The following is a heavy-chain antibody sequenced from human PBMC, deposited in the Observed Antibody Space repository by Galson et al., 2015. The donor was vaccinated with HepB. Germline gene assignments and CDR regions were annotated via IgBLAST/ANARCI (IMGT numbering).Heavy chain of an antibody. CDR1: GFTFSTYG. V-gene: IGHV3-30*03. D-gene: IGHD2-21*02. J-gene: IGHJ6*03. CDR3: ARQGSDYNYYMDV. CDR2: ISYVGNNK. Sequence: SLRLSCAASGFTFSTYGMHWVRQAPGKGLEWVAVISYVGNNKDYADSVKGRFTISRDSSRDTLYLQMNSLRAEDTAVYYCARQGSDYNYYMDVWGKGTTVTVSS.